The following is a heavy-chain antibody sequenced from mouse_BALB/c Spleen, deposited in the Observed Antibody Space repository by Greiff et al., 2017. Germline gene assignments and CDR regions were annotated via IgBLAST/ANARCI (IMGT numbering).Heavy chain of an antibody. Sequence: EVKLVESGGGLVQPGGSRKLSCAASGFTFSSFGMHWVRQAPEKGLEWVAYISSGSSTIYYADTVKGRFTISRDNPKNTLFLQMTSLRSEDTAMYYCARGWLRHAMDYWGQGTSVTVSS. CDR3: ARGWLRHAMDY. CDR2: ISSGSSTI. D-gene: IGHD2-2*01. CDR1: GFTFSSFG. V-gene: IGHV5-17*02. J-gene: IGHJ4*01.